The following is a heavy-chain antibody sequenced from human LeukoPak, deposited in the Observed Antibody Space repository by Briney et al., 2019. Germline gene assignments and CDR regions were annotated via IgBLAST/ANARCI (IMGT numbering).Heavy chain of an antibody. CDR3: ARDSYYYDSNGYYRFDY. D-gene: IGHD3-22*01. V-gene: IGHV4-4*07. CDR1: GGSISSYY. J-gene: IGHJ4*02. Sequence: PSETLSLTCTVSGGSISSYYWSWIRQPAGKGLEWIGRIYTSGSTNYNPSLKSRVTMSVDTSKNQFSLKLSSVTAADTAVYYCARDSYYYDSNGYYRFDYWGQGTLVTVSS. CDR2: IYTSGST.